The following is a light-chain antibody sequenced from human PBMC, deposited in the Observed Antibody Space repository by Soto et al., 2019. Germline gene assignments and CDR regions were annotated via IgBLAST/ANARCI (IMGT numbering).Light chain of an antibody. J-gene: IGKJ4*01. CDR1: QSISRW. CDR2: DAS. V-gene: IGKV1-5*01. Sequence: DIQMTQSPSTLSASVGDGVTITCRASQSISRWLARYQQKPGKAPKLLIYDASSLESGVPSRFSGSGSGTEFTLTISSLQPDDFATYYCQQYNNWSGLTFGGGTKVDIK. CDR3: QQYNNWSGLT.